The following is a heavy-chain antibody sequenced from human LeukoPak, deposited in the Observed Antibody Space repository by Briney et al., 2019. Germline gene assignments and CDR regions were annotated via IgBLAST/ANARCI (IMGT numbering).Heavy chain of an antibody. J-gene: IGHJ4*02. V-gene: IGHV3-53*01. CDR3: AGYTGGYQGSSFDY. CDR2: IYSGGST. D-gene: IGHD1-26*01. CDR1: GFTVSSNY. Sequence: GGSLRLSCAASGFTVSSNYMSWVRQAPGKGLEWVSVIYSGGSTYYADSVKGRFTISRDNSKNTLYLQMNSLRAEDTAVYYCAGYTGGYQGSSFDYWGQGTLVTVSS.